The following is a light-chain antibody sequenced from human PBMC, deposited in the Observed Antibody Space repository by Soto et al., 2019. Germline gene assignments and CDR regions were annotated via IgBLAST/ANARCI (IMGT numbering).Light chain of an antibody. CDR3: QQLNSYPIT. V-gene: IGKV1-9*01. CDR2: AAS. Sequence: IQFTQSPPSLSSFLLDIVTITCLASQGISSYLAWYQQKPGKAPKLLIYAASTLQSGVPSRFSGSGSGTDFTLTISSLQPEDFATYYCQQLNSYPITFGQGTRLEIK. CDR1: QGISSY. J-gene: IGKJ5*01.